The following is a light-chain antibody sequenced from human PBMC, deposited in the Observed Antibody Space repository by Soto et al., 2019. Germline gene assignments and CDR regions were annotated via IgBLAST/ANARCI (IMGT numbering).Light chain of an antibody. CDR3: SSYTSSSSPYG. CDR2: QVT. Sequence: QSALTQPASVSGSPGQSITISCTGTSSDVGTYNYVSWYLQHPGNAPKLIIYQVTNRPSGVSNRFSGSKSGNTASLTISGLQAEDESYFYCSSYTSSSSPYGFGTGTKVTVL. CDR1: SSDVGTYNY. J-gene: IGLJ1*01. V-gene: IGLV2-14*01.